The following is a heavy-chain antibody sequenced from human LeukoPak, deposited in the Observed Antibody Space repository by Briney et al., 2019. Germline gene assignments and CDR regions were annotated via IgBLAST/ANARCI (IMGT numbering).Heavy chain of an antibody. Sequence: GGSLRLSCPASGFTFNRYAMSWVRQAPGKGLEWVSSISSSGRKTYYAGSVQGQFSISRDNSKHTLYLQMSSLRAEDTAVYYCARDVGRDYDFWSGPYAALRWFDPWGQGTLVTVSS. CDR1: GFTFNRYA. J-gene: IGHJ5*02. CDR3: ARDVGRDYDFWSGPYAALRWFDP. D-gene: IGHD3-3*01. CDR2: ISSSGRKT. V-gene: IGHV3-23*01.